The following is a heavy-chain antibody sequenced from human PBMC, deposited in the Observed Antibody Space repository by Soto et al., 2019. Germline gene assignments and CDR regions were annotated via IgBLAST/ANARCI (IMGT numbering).Heavy chain of an antibody. Sequence: EVQLLESGGGLIQPGGSLRLSCTASGFTFINYAMNWVRQAPGKGLEWVSGTSGGGDVAFYADSVKGRFAISRDNSKNPLYLQMDSLSAEDTALYYCVKKSIGTGTNPVYWSCDLGGRGTLVTVSS. CDR1: GFTFINYA. CDR2: TSGGGDVA. V-gene: IGHV3-23*01. D-gene: IGHD3-10*01. J-gene: IGHJ2*01. CDR3: VKKSIGTGTNPVYWSCDL.